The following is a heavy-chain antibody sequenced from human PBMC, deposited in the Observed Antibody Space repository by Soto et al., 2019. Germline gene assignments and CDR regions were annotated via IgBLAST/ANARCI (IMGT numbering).Heavy chain of an antibody. V-gene: IGHV1-69*12. CDR3: ERHKDRLQLVGNYHSILDV. D-gene: IGHD1-7*01. Sequence: QVHLEQSGAEVRKPGSSVKVSCKASGGTFSNSAISWVRQAPGQGLEWMGGIMPIFRTPDYAQKFQGRVTCSAHESTSTAWMELGGLRSDDTAVYYCERHKDRLQLVGNYHSILDVWGQGTTVTVSS. J-gene: IGHJ6*02. CDR1: GGTFSNSA. CDR2: IMPIFRTP.